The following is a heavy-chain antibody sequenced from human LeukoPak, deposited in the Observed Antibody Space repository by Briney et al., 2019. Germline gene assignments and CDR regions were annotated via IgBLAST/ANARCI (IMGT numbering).Heavy chain of an antibody. CDR2: INGNSAAI. D-gene: IGHD2-21*01. CDR1: GFTFNAIA. CDR3: AKDIGPQVGIDWYFDL. J-gene: IGHJ2*01. V-gene: IGHV3-9*03. Sequence: GGSLRLSCAASGFTFNAIAMHWVRQLPGKGLEWVSGINGNSAAIGYAASVKGRFTISRDNAKNSLYLQMNSLRPEDMGLYYCAKDIGPQVGIDWYFDLWGRGTLVTVSS.